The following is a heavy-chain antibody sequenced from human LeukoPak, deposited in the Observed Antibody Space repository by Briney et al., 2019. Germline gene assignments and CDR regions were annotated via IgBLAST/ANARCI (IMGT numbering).Heavy chain of an antibody. CDR1: GYTFTSYG. J-gene: IGHJ4*02. V-gene: IGHV3-33*01. CDR3: AREKRITMVRGVIPSLFDY. CDR2: IWYDGSNK. Sequence: SCKASGYTFTSYGMHWVRQAPGKGLEWVAVIWYDGSNKYYADSVKGRFTISRDNSKNTLYLQMNSLRAEDTAVYYCAREKRITMVRGVIPSLFDYWGQGTLVTVSS. D-gene: IGHD3-10*01.